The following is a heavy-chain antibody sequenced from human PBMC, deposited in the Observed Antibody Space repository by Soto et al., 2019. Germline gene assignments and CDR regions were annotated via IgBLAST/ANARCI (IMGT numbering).Heavy chain of an antibody. CDR2: IGTDGDT. V-gene: IGHV3-13*01. J-gene: IGHJ3*01. D-gene: IGHD6-13*01. Sequence: EVQLVESGGNLVQPGGSLRLSCAASGFTFSSYDMHWVRQDPGKGLEWVSGIGTDGDTYYPDYGKGRFTSAREKAKNSLYLQMNSLGAGDTAVYYCARGDNSGWSAFDVWGQGTMVTVSS. CDR3: ARGDNSGWSAFDV. CDR1: GFTFSSYD.